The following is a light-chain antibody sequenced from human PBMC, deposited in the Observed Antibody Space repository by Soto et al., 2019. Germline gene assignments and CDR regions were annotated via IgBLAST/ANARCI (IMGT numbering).Light chain of an antibody. CDR3: QQSYSTPIT. CDR1: QGISSY. CDR2: AAS. Sequence: DIPMTQSPSPLSASVGDRVTITCRASQGISSYLSWYQQKPGKAPKFLIYAASSLQRGVPSRFSGSGSGTDFTLTISSLQPEDFATYYCQQSYSTPITFGQGTRLEIK. J-gene: IGKJ5*01. V-gene: IGKV1-39*01.